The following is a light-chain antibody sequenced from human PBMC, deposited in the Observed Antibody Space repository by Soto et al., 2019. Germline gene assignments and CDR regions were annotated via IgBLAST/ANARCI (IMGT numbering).Light chain of an antibody. CDR1: QSISSW. J-gene: IGKJ5*01. Sequence: DIQMTQSPSTLSASVGDRVTITCRASQSISSWLAWYQQKPGKAPKLLIYDASSLESGVPSRFSGSGSETEFTLTISSLQPDDFATYYCQQYNSYPTFGQGTRLEIK. V-gene: IGKV1-5*01. CDR2: DAS. CDR3: QQYNSYPT.